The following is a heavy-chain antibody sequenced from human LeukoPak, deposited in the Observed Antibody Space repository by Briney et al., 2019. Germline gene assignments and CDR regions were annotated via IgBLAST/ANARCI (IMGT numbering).Heavy chain of an antibody. Sequence: PGGSLRLSCAASGLTVSTNYMSWVRQAPGKGLEWVSVLYSGGGAYYAGSVKGRFTISRDNSKNTLYLQMNSLRAEDTAVYYCARVEGNLWLWGQGTLVTVPS. CDR2: LYSGGGA. J-gene: IGHJ4*02. D-gene: IGHD2/OR15-2a*01. CDR1: GLTVSTNY. CDR3: ARVEGNLWL. V-gene: IGHV3-53*01.